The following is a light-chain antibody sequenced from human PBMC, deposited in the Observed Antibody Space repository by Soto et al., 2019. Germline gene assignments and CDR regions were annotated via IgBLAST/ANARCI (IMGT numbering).Light chain of an antibody. J-gene: IGKJ4*01. CDR1: QDIGRS. CDR2: DAF. CDR3: QQYDSYPCI. V-gene: IGKV1-16*01. Sequence: DIQMTQSPSSLSASVGDRVTITCRASQDIGRSFAWFQQKPGQAPKSLVYDAFIFQSGVPSRFTVSGSGTDFTLTISGLQPEDFATYYCQQYDSYPCIFGGGTKVEIK.